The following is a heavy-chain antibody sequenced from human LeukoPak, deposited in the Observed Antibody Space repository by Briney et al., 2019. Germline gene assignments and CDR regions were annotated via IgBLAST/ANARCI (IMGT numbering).Heavy chain of an antibody. V-gene: IGHV3-13*01. D-gene: IGHD4-17*01. J-gene: IGHJ4*02. CDR2: IGTAGDT. Sequence: PGGSLRLSCAASGFTFSSYDMHWVRHATGKGLEWVSAIGTAGDTYYPGSVKGRFTISRENAKNSLYLQMNSLRAEDTAVYYCAKGALDGDYLDYWGQGTLVTVSS. CDR3: AKGALDGDYLDY. CDR1: GFTFSSYD.